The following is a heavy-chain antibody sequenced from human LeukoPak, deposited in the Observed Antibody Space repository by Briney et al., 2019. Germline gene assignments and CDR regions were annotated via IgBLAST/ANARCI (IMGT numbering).Heavy chain of an antibody. Sequence: GGSLRLSCAASGFTFSNYGMNWVRQAPGKGLEWISYISSSSSLIYYADSVKGRFTISRDNSKNTLYLQMNSLRAEDTAVYYCARKTDHQTGGDYWGQGTLVTVSS. J-gene: IGHJ4*02. V-gene: IGHV3-48*01. CDR3: ARKTDHQTGGDY. D-gene: IGHD1-1*01. CDR1: GFTFSNYG. CDR2: ISSSSSLI.